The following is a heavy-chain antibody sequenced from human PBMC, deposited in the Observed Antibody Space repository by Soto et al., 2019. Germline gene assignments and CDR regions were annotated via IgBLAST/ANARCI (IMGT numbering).Heavy chain of an antibody. CDR3: ANEGVDPYYYSGMDV. Sequence: QVQLEQSGAEVKKPGASVEVSCKASGYTFTRSGISWVRQAPGQGPEWMGWISSYNGDTNYAQTFQGRVTMTTDTSTSKAYMELKTLRSDDTAVYSCANEGVDPYYYSGMDVWCQGTPVTVSS. CDR1: GYTFTRSG. D-gene: IGHD5-12*01. CDR2: ISSYNGDT. V-gene: IGHV1-18*01. J-gene: IGHJ6*02.